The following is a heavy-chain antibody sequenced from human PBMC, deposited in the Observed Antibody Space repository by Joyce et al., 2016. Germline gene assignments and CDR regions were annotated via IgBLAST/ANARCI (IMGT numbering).Heavy chain of an antibody. Sequence: GSTFSSSSMSWFRQAPGKGLEWVAAISATSYYIFHAETVRGRFTVSRDNAKKTLYLQMNSQRSEDSAVFYCARGGISYYYAMDVWGQGTTVTVSS. CDR2: ISATSYYI. CDR1: GSTFSSSS. CDR3: ARGGISYYYAMDV. J-gene: IGHJ6*02. D-gene: IGHD3-16*01. V-gene: IGHV3-21*01.